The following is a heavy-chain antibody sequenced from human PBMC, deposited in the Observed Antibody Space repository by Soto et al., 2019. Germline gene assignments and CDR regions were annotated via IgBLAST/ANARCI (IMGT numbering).Heavy chain of an antibody. D-gene: IGHD3-10*01. CDR3: ARTGSGWIYSYYSGMTF. CDR1: GYTVTTYY. CDR2: INPSGGST. Sequence: GASVKVSCKASGYTVTTYYMHWVRQAPGQGLEWMGIINPSGGSTTYAQKFQDRVIMTRDTSTSTVYMELSSLRSEDTAVYYCARTGSGWIYSYYSGMTFWGQGTTSPSP. J-gene: IGHJ6*02. V-gene: IGHV1-46*01.